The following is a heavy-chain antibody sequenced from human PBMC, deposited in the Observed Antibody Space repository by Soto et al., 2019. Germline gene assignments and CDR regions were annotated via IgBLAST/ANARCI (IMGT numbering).Heavy chain of an antibody. J-gene: IGHJ4*02. CDR1: GYNFASYW. V-gene: IGHV5-51*01. CDR2: IYAGDSET. Sequence: GESLKISFKGSGYNFASYWIGWVRQMPGKGLEWMGIIYAGDSETKYSPPFQGQVTMSADKSISTAYLQWSSLKASDTAMYYCATSLSVTGNFDYWGQGTLVTVSS. D-gene: IGHD6-19*01. CDR3: ATSLSVTGNFDY.